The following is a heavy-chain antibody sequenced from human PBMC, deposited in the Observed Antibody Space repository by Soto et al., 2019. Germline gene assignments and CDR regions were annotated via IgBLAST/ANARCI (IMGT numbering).Heavy chain of an antibody. Sequence: EVQLVESGGGLVQPGGSLRLSCAASGFTFSSYSMNWVRQAPGKGLEWVSYISSSSSTIYYPDSVKGRFTISRDNAKNSLYLQMNSLRDEDTAVYYCARVFYSVAGTGGLDYWGQGTLVTVSS. CDR2: ISSSSSTI. CDR3: ARVFYSVAGTGGLDY. J-gene: IGHJ4*02. D-gene: IGHD6-19*01. CDR1: GFTFSSYS. V-gene: IGHV3-48*02.